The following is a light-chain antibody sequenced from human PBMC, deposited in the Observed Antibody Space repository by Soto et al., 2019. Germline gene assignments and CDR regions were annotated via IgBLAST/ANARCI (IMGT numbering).Light chain of an antibody. CDR3: QQYNNWPPIT. Sequence: EIVMTQSPATLSVSPGERATLSCRASQSVSSNLACYQQKPGQAPRLLIYGASTRATGIPARLSGSGSGTEFSLTICSLQSEDFAVYYCQQYNNWPPITFGQGTRLEI. V-gene: IGKV3-15*01. CDR2: GAS. CDR1: QSVSSN. J-gene: IGKJ5*01.